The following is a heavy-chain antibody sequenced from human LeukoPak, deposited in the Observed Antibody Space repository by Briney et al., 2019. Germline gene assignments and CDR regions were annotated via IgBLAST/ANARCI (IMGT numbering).Heavy chain of an antibody. CDR1: GFTFSSYA. CDR3: AKFLPTHIVVANYYFDY. J-gene: IGHJ4*02. CDR2: ISGSGGST. D-gene: IGHD2-21*01. V-gene: IGHV3-23*01. Sequence: GGSLRLSCAASGFTFSSYAMSWVRQAPGKGLEWVSAISGSGGSTYYADSVKGRFTISRDNSKNTLYLQMNSLRAEDTAVYYCAKFLPTHIVVANYYFDYWSQGTLVTVSS.